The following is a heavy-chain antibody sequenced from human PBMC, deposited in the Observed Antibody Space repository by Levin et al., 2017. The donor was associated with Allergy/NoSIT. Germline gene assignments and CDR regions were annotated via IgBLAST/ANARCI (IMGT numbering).Heavy chain of an antibody. Sequence: ASVKVSCKASGYTFTNYAIHWVRQAPGQRLEWMGWINAGNGNTKYSQNFQDRVTITRDTSASTAYMELSSLTSEDTAVYYCARDLGIAAAGYLDYWGQGTLVTVSS. CDR3: ARDLGIAAAGYLDY. CDR1: GYTFTNYA. D-gene: IGHD6-13*01. V-gene: IGHV1-3*01. J-gene: IGHJ4*02. CDR2: INAGNGNT.